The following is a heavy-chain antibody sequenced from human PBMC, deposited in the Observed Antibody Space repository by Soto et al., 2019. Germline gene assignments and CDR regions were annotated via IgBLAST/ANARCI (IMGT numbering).Heavy chain of an antibody. J-gene: IGHJ4*02. CDR2: INHSGST. D-gene: IGHD6-13*01. CDR1: GGSFSGYY. CDR3: ARRGGNGQQLAPRDNYYFDY. Sequence: SETLSLTCAVYGGSFSGYYWSWIRQPPGKGLEWIGEINHSGSTNYNPSLKSRVTISVDTSKNQFSLKLSSVTAADTAVYYCARRGGNGQQLAPRDNYYFDYWGQGTLVTVSS. V-gene: IGHV4-34*01.